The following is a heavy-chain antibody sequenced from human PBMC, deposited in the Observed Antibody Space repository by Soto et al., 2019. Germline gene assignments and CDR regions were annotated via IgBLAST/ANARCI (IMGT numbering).Heavy chain of an antibody. V-gene: IGHV3-48*01. D-gene: IGHD3-22*01. CDR3: ARGAYYYDSSGLSY. CDR1: GFTFSSYS. Sequence: EVQLVESGGGLVQPGGSLRLSCAASGFTFSSYSMNWFRPAPGKGLEWVSYISSSSSTIYYADSVKGRFTISRDNAKNSLYLQMNSLRAEDTAVYYCARGAYYYDSSGLSYWGQGTLVTVSS. CDR2: ISSSSSTI. J-gene: IGHJ4*02.